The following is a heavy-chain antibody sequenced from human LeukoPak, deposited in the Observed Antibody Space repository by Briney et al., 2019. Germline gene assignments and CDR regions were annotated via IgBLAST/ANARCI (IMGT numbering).Heavy chain of an antibody. V-gene: IGHV1-18*01. Sequence: ASVKVSCKASGYTFTSYGISWVRQAPGQGLEWMGWISAYNGNTNYAQKLQGRVTMTTDTSTSTAYMELRSLRSDDTAVYYCARQQSYSGSYGWFDPWGQGTLVTVSS. D-gene: IGHD1-26*01. J-gene: IGHJ5*02. CDR3: ARQQSYSGSYGWFDP. CDR2: ISAYNGNT. CDR1: GYTFTSYG.